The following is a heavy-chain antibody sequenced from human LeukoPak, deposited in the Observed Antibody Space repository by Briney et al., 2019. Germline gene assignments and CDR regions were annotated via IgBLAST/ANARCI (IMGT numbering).Heavy chain of an antibody. J-gene: IGHJ5*02. CDR3: ARGRVPHDYGDYFWFDP. CDR2: IYPGDSNT. D-gene: IGHD4-17*01. Sequence: GESLKISCKCSGYSLPTYWIGWVRQKPGKGLEWMGIIYPGDSNTRYSPSFQGQVTISADKSIGTAYLQWSSLRASDTAMYYCARGRVPHDYGDYFWFDPWGQGTLVTVSS. V-gene: IGHV5-51*01. CDR1: GYSLPTYW.